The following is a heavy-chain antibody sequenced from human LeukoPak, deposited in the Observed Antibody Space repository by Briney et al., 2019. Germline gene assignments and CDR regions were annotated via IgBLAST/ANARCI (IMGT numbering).Heavy chain of an antibody. CDR3: ASSETYELSAAY. V-gene: IGHV4-61*01. D-gene: IGHD2/OR15-2a*01. CDR2: IYYSGST. CDR1: GGSISSGSYY. J-gene: IGHJ4*02. Sequence: SETLSLTCTVSGGSISSGSYYWSWIRQPPGKGLEWIGYIYYSGSTNYNPSLKSRVTISVDTSKNQFSLKLSSVTAADTAVYYCASSETYELSAAYWGQGTLVTVSS.